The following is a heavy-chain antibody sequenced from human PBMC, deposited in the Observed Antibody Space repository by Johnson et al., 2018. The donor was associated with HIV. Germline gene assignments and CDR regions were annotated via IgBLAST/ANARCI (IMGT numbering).Heavy chain of an antibody. CDR3: ARGLQDSSGWYNAFDI. Sequence: VQLVESGGGLIQPGGSLRLSCAASGFTVSSNYMSWVRQAPGQGLEWVSVIYSGGSTYSAASVKGGFTLSRDNSKNTMYLQMNSPRAEDTAVYYCARGLQDSSGWYNAFDIWGQGTMVTVSS. CDR2: IYSGGST. V-gene: IGHV3-53*01. D-gene: IGHD6-19*01. CDR1: GFTVSSNY. J-gene: IGHJ3*02.